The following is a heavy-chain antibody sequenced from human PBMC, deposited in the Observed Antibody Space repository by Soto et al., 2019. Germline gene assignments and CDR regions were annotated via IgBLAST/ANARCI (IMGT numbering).Heavy chain of an antibody. D-gene: IGHD4-17*01. CDR2: ISWNSGSI. V-gene: IGHV3-9*01. CDR3: ATSLTVTTLDY. J-gene: IGHJ4*02. Sequence: GGSLRLSCAASGFTFDDYAMHWVRQAPGKGLEWVSGISWNSGSIGYADSVKGRFTISRDNAKNSLYLQMNSLRAEDTALYYCATSLTVTTLDYWGQGTLVTVSS. CDR1: GFTFDDYA.